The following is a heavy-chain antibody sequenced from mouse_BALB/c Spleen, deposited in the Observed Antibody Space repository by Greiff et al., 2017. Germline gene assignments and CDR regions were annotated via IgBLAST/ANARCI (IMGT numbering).Heavy chain of an antibody. J-gene: IGHJ4*01. D-gene: IGHD2-4*01. CDR2: ISDGGSYT. Sequence: EVNVVESGGGLVKPGGSLKLSCAASGFTFSDYYMYWVRQTPEKRLEWVATISDGGSYTYYPDSVKGRFTISRDNAKNNLYLQMSSLKSEDTAMYYCAREDYGAMDYWGQGTSVTVSS. V-gene: IGHV5-4*02. CDR1: GFTFSDYY. CDR3: AREDYGAMDY.